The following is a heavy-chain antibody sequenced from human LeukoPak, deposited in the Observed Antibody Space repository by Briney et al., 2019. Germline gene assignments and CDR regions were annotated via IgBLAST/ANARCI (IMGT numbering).Heavy chain of an antibody. CDR1: GSTFSRYW. Sequence: GGSLRLSCAAYGSTFSRYWMHWVRQAPGKGLVWVARVNSDGFSTTYADSVKGRFTISRDNTKNTLYLQMKRLRVEDTAVYYCTRDYGAWGQGTLVTVSS. V-gene: IGHV3-74*03. J-gene: IGHJ5*02. D-gene: IGHD4/OR15-4a*01. CDR3: TRDYGA. CDR2: VNSDGFST.